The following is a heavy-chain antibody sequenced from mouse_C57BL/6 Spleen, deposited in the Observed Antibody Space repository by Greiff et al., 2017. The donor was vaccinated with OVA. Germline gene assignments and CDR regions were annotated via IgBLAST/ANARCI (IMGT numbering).Heavy chain of an antibody. J-gene: IGHJ4*01. CDR1: GYAFTNYL. CDR3: AREITTVVANYAMDY. D-gene: IGHD1-1*01. V-gene: IGHV1-54*01. Sequence: VQLQQSGAELVRPGTSVKVSCKASGYAFTNYLIEWVKQRPGPGLEWIGVINPGSGGTNYNEKFKGKATLTADKSSSTAYMQLSSLTSEDSAVYFCAREITTVVANYAMDYWGQGTSVTVSS. CDR2: INPGSGGT.